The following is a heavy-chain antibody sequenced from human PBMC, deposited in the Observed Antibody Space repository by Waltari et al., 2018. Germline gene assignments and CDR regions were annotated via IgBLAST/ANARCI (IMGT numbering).Heavy chain of an antibody. CDR2: IKKDGSEE. CDR3: ARDQWFAFDI. J-gene: IGHJ3*02. V-gene: IGHV3-7*01. CDR1: TLSSYW. D-gene: IGHD3-22*01. Sequence: TLSSYWMSWVRQAPGKGPEWVANIKKDGSEEYYVDSVRGRFTISRDNAKNSLYLQMNSLRPEDTAVYYCARDQWFAFDIWGQGTMVTVSS.